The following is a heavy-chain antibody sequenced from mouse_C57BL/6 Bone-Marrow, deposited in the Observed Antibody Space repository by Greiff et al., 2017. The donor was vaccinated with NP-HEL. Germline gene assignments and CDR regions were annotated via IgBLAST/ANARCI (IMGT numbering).Heavy chain of an antibody. CDR3: ARGWFYWYFDV. CDR2: IDPSDSYT. Sequence: VQLQQPGAELVKPGASVKLSCKASGYTFTSYWMQWVKQRPGQGLEWIGEIDPSDSYTNYNQKFKGKATLTVDTSSSTAYMQLSSLTSEDSAVYYCARGWFYWYFDVWGTGTTVTVSS. CDR1: GYTFTSYW. J-gene: IGHJ1*03. V-gene: IGHV1-50*01. D-gene: IGHD2-3*01.